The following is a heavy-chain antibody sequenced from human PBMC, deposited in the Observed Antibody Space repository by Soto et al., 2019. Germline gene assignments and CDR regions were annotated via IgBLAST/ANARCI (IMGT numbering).Heavy chain of an antibody. J-gene: IGHJ4*02. CDR1: GDSMTTVGYY. Sequence: QVQLQESGPGLVKPSQTLSLTCTVSGDSMTTVGYYWTWIRQHPGQGLEWIGFISYSGSTYYSSSLKGRVAISADTSKNQFSLKLNSVTAAGTAVYYCTRGDYWGQGTLVTVSS. CDR3: TRGDY. CDR2: ISYSGST. V-gene: IGHV4-31*03.